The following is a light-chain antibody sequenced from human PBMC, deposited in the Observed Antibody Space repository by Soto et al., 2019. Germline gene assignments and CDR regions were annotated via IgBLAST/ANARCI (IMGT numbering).Light chain of an antibody. CDR2: DVS. Sequence: QSALTQPPSASGSPGQSVAISCTGTSSDVGGYNYVSWYQQHPGKAPKLMIYDVSKRPSGVPDRFSGSKSGNTASLTVSGLQAEDEADYYCSSYAGTHIVFGTGTSSPS. V-gene: IGLV2-8*01. CDR1: SSDVGGYNY. CDR3: SSYAGTHIV. J-gene: IGLJ1*01.